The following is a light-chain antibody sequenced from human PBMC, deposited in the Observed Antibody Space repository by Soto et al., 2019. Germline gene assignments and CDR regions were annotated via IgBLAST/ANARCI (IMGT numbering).Light chain of an antibody. CDR3: AAWDDSLSGVV. CDR2: RNN. J-gene: IGLJ2*01. CDR1: SSNIGSNY. Sequence: QSVLTQPPSASGTPGQRVTISCSGSSSNIGSNYVYWYQQLPGTAPKLLIDRNNQRPSGLPDRFSGSKSGTSASLAISGLRSEDEADYYCAAWDDSLSGVVFGGGTKLTVL. V-gene: IGLV1-47*01.